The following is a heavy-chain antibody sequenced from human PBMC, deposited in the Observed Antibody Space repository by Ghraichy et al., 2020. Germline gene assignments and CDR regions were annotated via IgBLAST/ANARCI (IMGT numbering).Heavy chain of an antibody. J-gene: IGHJ4*02. Sequence: SQTLSLTCAVYGGSFSGYYWSWIRQPPGKGLEWIGEINHSGSTNYNPSLKSRVTISVDTSKNQFSLKLSSVTAADTAVYYCARRPINRYCSGGSCYSGIDYWGQGTLVTVSS. CDR1: GGSFSGYY. V-gene: IGHV4-34*01. CDR3: ARRPINRYCSGGSCYSGIDY. D-gene: IGHD2-15*01. CDR2: INHSGST.